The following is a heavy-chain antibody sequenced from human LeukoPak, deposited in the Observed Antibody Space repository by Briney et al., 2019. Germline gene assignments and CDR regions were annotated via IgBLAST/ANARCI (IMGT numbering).Heavy chain of an antibody. CDR3: ARTSSSGWFGVDY. J-gene: IGHJ4*02. D-gene: IGHD6-19*01. V-gene: IGHV3-7*01. CDR1: GFTFSSYW. Sequence: GGSLRLSCAASGFTFSSYWMSWVRQAPGKGPEWVANIKQDGSEKYYVDSVKGRFTISRDNAKNSLYPQMNSLRAEDTAVYYCARTSSSGWFGVDYWGQGTLVTVSS. CDR2: IKQDGSEK.